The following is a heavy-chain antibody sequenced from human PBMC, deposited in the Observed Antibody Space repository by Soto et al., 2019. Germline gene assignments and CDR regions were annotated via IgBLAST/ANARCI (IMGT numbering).Heavy chain of an antibody. CDR1: GDSFNAYY. D-gene: IGHD5-12*01. J-gene: IGHJ6*03. Sequence: QVQLVQSGAEVRKPGASVKVSCKTSGDSFNAYYLHWVRQAPGQGLEWLGWINPNGGATKCAQKFRGRVAMTRDTSIRTADMELTSLRSDDTAIYFCARESGGATATLDYYYFYMDVWGQGTTVTVSS. V-gene: IGHV1-2*02. CDR2: INPNGGAT. CDR3: ARESGGATATLDYYYFYMDV.